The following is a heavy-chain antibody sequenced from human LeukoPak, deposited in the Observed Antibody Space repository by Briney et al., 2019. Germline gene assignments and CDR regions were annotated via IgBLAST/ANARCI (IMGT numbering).Heavy chain of an antibody. Sequence: SETLSLTCTVSGGSISSYYWSWIRQPPGKGLEWIGYIYYGGSTNYNPSLKSRVTISVDTSKNQFSLKLSSVTAADTAVYYCARRRGSWYDYWGQGTLVTVSS. J-gene: IGHJ4*02. CDR3: ARRRGSWYDY. CDR2: IYYGGST. CDR1: GGSISSYY. V-gene: IGHV4-59*12. D-gene: IGHD6-13*01.